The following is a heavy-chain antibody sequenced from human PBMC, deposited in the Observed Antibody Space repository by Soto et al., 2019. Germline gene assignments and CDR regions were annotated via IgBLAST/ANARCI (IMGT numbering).Heavy chain of an antibody. CDR2: IGGSGRTT. D-gene: IGHD3-22*01. Sequence: GGSLRLSCAASAFTFKNYAMSWVRQAPGKGLEWVSGIGGSGRTTYYADSVKGRFTISRDNSNNTLFLQMNSLRAEDTAVYYCAKSRYSDSSGDFYDYWGQGTLVTVSS. J-gene: IGHJ4*02. CDR1: AFTFKNYA. CDR3: AKSRYSDSSGDFYDY. V-gene: IGHV3-23*01.